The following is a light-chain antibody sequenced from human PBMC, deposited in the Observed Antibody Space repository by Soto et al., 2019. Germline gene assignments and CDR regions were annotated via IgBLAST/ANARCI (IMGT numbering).Light chain of an antibody. J-gene: IGLJ1*01. V-gene: IGLV1-51*01. CDR1: SSNIGNNY. CDR3: QSYDSSLGGSV. CDR2: DNN. Sequence: QSVLTQPPSVSAAPGQKVTISCSGSSSNIGNNYVSWYQQLPGTAPKLLIYDNNKRPSGIPDRFSGSKSGTSASLAITGLQAEDEADYYCQSYDSSLGGSVFGTGTKVTVL.